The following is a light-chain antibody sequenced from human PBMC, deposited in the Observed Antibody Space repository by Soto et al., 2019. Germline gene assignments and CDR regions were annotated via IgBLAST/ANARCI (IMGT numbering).Light chain of an antibody. J-gene: IGKJ1*01. CDR3: QQYSRAPLT. CDR2: GAS. V-gene: IGKV3-20*01. Sequence: DIAMTQSPATLSVYTGERATLSCRASQSISSNLAWYQQKPGQAPRLVISGASSRTSGIPDRFSASGSGTDFTLTISRLEPEDFAVYYCQQYSRAPLTFGQGTKVDIK. CDR1: QSISSN.